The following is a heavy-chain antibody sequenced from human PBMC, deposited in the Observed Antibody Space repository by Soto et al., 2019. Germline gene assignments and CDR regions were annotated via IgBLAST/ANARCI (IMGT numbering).Heavy chain of an antibody. CDR3: AKEVREQQVVDDAFDM. D-gene: IGHD6-13*01. J-gene: IGHJ3*02. CDR2: ISGSGVTT. Sequence: EVPLVEAGGGLVQPGGSLRVSCAASGYTFSSHALSWVRQSPGQGLEWVSRISGSGVTTDYADSVKGRFNISRDNSQKMLYLQMNSLRAGYTAVYFCAKEVREQQVVDDAFDMWGQGTMVTVS. CDR1: GYTFSSHA. V-gene: IGHV3-23*04.